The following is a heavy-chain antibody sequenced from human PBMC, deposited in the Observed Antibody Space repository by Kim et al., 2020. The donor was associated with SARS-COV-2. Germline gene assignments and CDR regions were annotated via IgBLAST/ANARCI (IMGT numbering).Heavy chain of an antibody. CDR1: GFTFSSYA. V-gene: IGHV3-30*09. J-gene: IGHJ5*02. CDR3: ARPYSGSYYSWFDP. CDR2: IPYDGSNK. Sequence: GGSLRLSCAASGFTFSSYAMHWVRQAPGKGLEWVAVIPYDGSNKYYADSLKGRFAISRDNSKNTLYLQMNSLRAEDTAVYFCARPYSGSYYSWFDPWGQGTLVTVSS. D-gene: IGHD1-26*01.